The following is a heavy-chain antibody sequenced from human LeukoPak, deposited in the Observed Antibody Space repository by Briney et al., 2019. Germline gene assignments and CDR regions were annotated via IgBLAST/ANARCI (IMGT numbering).Heavy chain of an antibody. CDR3: ARQPLGMVRWFDP. J-gene: IGHJ5*02. D-gene: IGHD3-10*01. V-gene: IGHV4-59*08. CDR1: GGFISSYY. Sequence: PSETLSLTCTVSGGFISSYYWSWIRQPPGKGLEWIGYIYYSGSTNYNPSLKSRVTISVDTSKNQFSLKLSSVTAADTAVYYCARQPLGMVRWFDPWGQGTLVTVSS. CDR2: IYYSGST.